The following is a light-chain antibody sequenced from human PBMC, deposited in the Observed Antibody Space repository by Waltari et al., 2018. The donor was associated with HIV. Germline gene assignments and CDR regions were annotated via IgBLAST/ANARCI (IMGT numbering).Light chain of an antibody. CDR1: TIGTKD. Sequence: SYELTQPFSVSVALGQTVRITSGGSTIGTKDVHWYQQRPGQAPLLVIFNDRNRPSGIPERFSGSKSRNTATLTISGAQAGDEADYYCQVWHYSVVFGGGTKLTVL. CDR2: NDR. V-gene: IGLV3-9*01. J-gene: IGLJ3*02. CDR3: QVWHYSVV.